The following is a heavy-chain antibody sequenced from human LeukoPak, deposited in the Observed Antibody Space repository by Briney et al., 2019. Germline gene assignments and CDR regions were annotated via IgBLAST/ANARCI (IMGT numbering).Heavy chain of an antibody. CDR3: TTDSIRTMIVVPDY. CDR2: IKSKTDGGTT. D-gene: IGHD3-22*01. V-gene: IGHV3-15*01. Sequence: GGSLRLSCAASGFTFSNAWMSWVRQAPGKGLEWVGRIKSKTDGGTTDYAAPVKGRFTISRDDSKNTLYLQMNSLKTEDTAVYYCTTDSIRTMIVVPDYWGQGTLVTVSS. J-gene: IGHJ4*02. CDR1: GFTFSNAW.